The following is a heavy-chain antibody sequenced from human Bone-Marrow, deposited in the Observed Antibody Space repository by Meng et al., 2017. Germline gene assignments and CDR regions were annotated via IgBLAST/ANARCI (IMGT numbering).Heavy chain of an antibody. Sequence: GESLKISCAASGFTFSSYAMSWVRQAPGKGLEWVSAISGSGGSTYYADSVKGRFTISRDNSKNTLYLQMNSLRAEDTAVYYCAPDSSGYYLTHYFDYWGQGTLVT. CDR1: GFTFSSYA. D-gene: IGHD3-22*01. J-gene: IGHJ4*02. CDR3: APDSSGYYLTHYFDY. CDR2: ISGSGGST. V-gene: IGHV3-23*01.